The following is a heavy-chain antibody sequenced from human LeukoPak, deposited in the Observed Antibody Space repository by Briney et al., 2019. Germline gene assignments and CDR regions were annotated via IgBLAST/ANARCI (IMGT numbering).Heavy chain of an antibody. CDR2: IRYNGAT. J-gene: IGHJ4*02. CDR3: ASCHGDSGNSNS. V-gene: IGHV4-61*01. D-gene: IGHD3-10*01. Sequence: PSETLPLTCSVSGASVSSGSFYWSCIRQPPGKGLEWIGFIRYNGATYYNPSLKSRVTISLDTSQNQFSLRLSSVTAADAALYYCASCHGDSGNSNSWGQGALVTVSS. CDR1: GASVSSGSFY.